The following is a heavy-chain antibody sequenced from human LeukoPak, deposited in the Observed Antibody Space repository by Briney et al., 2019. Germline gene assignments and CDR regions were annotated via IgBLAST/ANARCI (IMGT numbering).Heavy chain of an antibody. D-gene: IGHD6-19*01. CDR1: GGTFSGYY. Sequence: PSETLSLTCAVYGGTFSGYYWSWIRQPPGKGLEWIGEINHSGSTNYNPSLKSRVTISVDTSKNQFFVKLSSVTAADTAVYYCARGPLQWPTRTYDYWGQGTLVTVSS. CDR2: INHSGST. J-gene: IGHJ4*02. V-gene: IGHV4-34*01. CDR3: ARGPLQWPTRTYDY.